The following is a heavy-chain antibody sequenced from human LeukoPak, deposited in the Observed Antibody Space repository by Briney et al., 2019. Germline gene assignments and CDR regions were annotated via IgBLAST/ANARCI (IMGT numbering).Heavy chain of an antibody. CDR3: ARISTARLIYYFDY. CDR2: ISAYNGNT. V-gene: IGHV1-18*01. D-gene: IGHD3-16*01. CDR1: GYTFTSYG. J-gene: IGHJ4*02. Sequence: ASVKVSCKASGYTFTSYGISWVRQAPGQGLEWMGWISAYNGNTNYAQKLQGRVTMTTDTSTSTAYMELRSLRSDDTAVYYCARISTARLIYYFDYWGQGTLVTVSS.